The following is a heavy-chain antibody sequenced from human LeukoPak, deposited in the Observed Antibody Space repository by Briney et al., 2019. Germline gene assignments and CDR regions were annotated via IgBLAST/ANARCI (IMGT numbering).Heavy chain of an antibody. Sequence: GGSLRLSCAASGFSFSSYAMNWVRQAPGKGLVWVSCINSDGSSTSYADSVKGRFTISRDNAKNTLYLQMNSLRAEDTAVYYCAREVYDSSGYYYNYWGQGTLVTVSS. J-gene: IGHJ4*02. CDR2: INSDGSST. V-gene: IGHV3-74*01. CDR3: AREVYDSSGYYYNY. CDR1: GFSFSSYA. D-gene: IGHD3-22*01.